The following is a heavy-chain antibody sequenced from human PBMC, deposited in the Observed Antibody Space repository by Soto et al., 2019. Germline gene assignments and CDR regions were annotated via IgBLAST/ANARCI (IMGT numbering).Heavy chain of an antibody. CDR3: ARDKRVAVAGPPAWFAP. V-gene: IGHV1-3*01. Sequence: ASVKVSCKASGYTFTSYAMHWLRQAPGQRLEWMGWINAGNGNTKYSQKFQGRVTITRDTSASTAHMELSSLRSEDTAVYYSARDKRVAVAGPPAWFAPWGQGTLVTVSS. CDR1: GYTFTSYA. CDR2: INAGNGNT. D-gene: IGHD6-19*01. J-gene: IGHJ5*02.